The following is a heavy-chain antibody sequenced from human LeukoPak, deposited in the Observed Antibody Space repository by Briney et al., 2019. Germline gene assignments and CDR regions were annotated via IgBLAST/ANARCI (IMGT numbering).Heavy chain of an antibody. CDR2: IFYSGST. CDR3: ALVRRAALNWFDP. CDR1: GGSISSYY. J-gene: IGHJ5*02. D-gene: IGHD6-6*01. Sequence: SETLSLTCTVSGGSISSYYWSWIRQPPGKGLEWIGYIFYSGSTYYIPSLKSRVTISVAPSKNQFSLKLSSVTAADTAVYYCALVRRAALNWFDPWGQGTLVTVSS. V-gene: IGHV4-59*01.